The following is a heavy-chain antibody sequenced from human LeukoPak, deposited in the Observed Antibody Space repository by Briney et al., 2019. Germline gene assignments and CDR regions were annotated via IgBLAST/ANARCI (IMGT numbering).Heavy chain of an antibody. CDR3: AKGTTMIPRSRTAFDY. J-gene: IGHJ4*02. CDR1: DGSVSGYY. V-gene: IGHV4-59*08. D-gene: IGHD3-22*01. Sequence: SETLSLTCTVSDGSVSGYYWSWIRQPPGKGLEWIACIYYTGTTNYNPSLKSRATMSVDTSKNQFSLRLTSVTAADTAVYYCAKGTTMIPRSRTAFDYWGQGTLVTVSS. CDR2: IYYTGTT.